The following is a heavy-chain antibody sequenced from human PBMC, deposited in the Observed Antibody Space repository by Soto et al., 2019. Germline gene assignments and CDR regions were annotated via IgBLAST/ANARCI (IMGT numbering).Heavy chain of an antibody. V-gene: IGHV4-61*01. CDR1: GGSVSSGSNN. D-gene: IGHD6-13*01. J-gene: IGHJ4*02. Sequence: PSETLSLTCAVSGGSVSSGSNNWSWLRQPPGKGLEWIGYIYYSGSTNYNPSLKSRVTISVDTSKNQFSLKLSSVTAADTAVYYCARDRRKSSSWYWYYFDYWGQGTLVTVSS. CDR3: ARDRRKSSSWYWYYFDY. CDR2: IYYSGST.